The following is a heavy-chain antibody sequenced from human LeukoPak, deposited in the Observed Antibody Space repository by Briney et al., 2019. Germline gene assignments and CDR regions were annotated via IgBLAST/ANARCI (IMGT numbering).Heavy chain of an antibody. CDR3: ASYDYYDSSGYYPFGY. J-gene: IGHJ4*02. CDR2: IIPIFGTA. CDR1: GYTFTSYG. Sequence: VASVKVSCKASGYTFTSYGISWVRQAPGQGLEWMGRIIPIFGTANYAQKFQGRVTITTDESTSTAYMELSSLRSEDTAVYYCASYDYYDSSGYYPFGYWGQGTLVTVSS. D-gene: IGHD3-22*01. V-gene: IGHV1-69*05.